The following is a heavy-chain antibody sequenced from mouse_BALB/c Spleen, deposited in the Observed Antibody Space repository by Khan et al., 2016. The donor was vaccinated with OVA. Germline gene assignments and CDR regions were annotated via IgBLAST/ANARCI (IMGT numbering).Heavy chain of an antibody. V-gene: IGHV1-18*01. CDR2: ITPNNGGT. CDR3: GRGGFGSPFAY. D-gene: IGHD1-1*01. J-gene: IGHJ3*01. Sequence: VQLQQSGPELVKPGASVKIPCKASGYAFTDYNMDWVKQSHGKSLEWIGDITPNNGGTTYNQKFKGKATLTVDKSSSTAYMELRSLTSEDPAACCGGRGGFGSPFAYWGQGTLVTVSA. CDR1: GYAFTDYN.